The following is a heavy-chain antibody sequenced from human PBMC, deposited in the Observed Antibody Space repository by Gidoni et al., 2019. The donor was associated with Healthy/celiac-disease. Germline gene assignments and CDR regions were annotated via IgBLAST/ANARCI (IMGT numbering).Heavy chain of an antibody. V-gene: IGHV4-39*01. CDR2: IYYSGST. Sequence: QLQLQESGPGLVKPSATLSLTCTVSGGSISSSSYYWGWIRQPPGKGLEWIGSIYYSGSTYYNPSLKSRVTISVDTSKNQFSLKLSSVTAADTAVYYCARRRVSSGFDYWGQGTLVTVSS. CDR1: GGSISSSSYY. D-gene: IGHD3-22*01. J-gene: IGHJ4*02. CDR3: ARRRVSSGFDY.